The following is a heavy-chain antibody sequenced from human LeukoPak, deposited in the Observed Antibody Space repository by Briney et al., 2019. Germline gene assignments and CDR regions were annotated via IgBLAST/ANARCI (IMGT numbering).Heavy chain of an antibody. V-gene: IGHV4-4*07. CDR2: IYTSGST. Sequence: SETLSLTCTVSGGSISSYYWSWIRQPAGKGLEWIGRIYTSGSTNYNPSLKSRVTISVDKSKNQFSLKLSSVTAADTAVYYCAREARTSMGFGEGWFDPWGQGTLVTVSS. J-gene: IGHJ5*02. D-gene: IGHD3-10*01. CDR3: AREARTSMGFGEGWFDP. CDR1: GGSISSYY.